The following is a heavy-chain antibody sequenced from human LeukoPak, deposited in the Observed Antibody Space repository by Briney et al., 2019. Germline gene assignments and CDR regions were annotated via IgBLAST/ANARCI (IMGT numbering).Heavy chain of an antibody. Sequence: PGRSLRLSCAASGFTFSSYAMHWVRQAPGKGLEWVAVISYDGSNKYYADSVKGRFTISRDNSKNTLHLQMNSLRAEDTAVYYCAREESRNFWSGYPPTADFDYWGQGTLVTVSS. CDR3: AREESRNFWSGYPPTADFDY. CDR2: ISYDGSNK. D-gene: IGHD3-3*01. J-gene: IGHJ4*02. CDR1: GFTFSSYA. V-gene: IGHV3-30-3*01.